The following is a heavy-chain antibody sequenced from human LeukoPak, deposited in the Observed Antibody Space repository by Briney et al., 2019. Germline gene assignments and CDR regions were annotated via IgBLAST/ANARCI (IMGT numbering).Heavy chain of an antibody. V-gene: IGHV1-69*13. Sequence: GASVKVSCTASGGTFSSYAISWVRQAPGQGLEWMGGIIPIFGTANYAQKFQGRVTITADESTSTAYMELSSLRSEDTAVYYCARETKKRTMIVVDDAFDIWGQGTMVTVSS. D-gene: IGHD3-22*01. CDR1: GGTFSSYA. CDR2: IIPIFGTA. J-gene: IGHJ3*02. CDR3: ARETKKRTMIVVDDAFDI.